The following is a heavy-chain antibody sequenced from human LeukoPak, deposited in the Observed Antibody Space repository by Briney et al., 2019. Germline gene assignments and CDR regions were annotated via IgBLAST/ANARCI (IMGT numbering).Heavy chain of an antibody. D-gene: IGHD3-9*01. CDR2: IYDSVTT. J-gene: IGHJ4*02. Sequence: PSETLSLTCTVSGGSISTYHWSWIRQPPGKGLEWIGYIYDSVTTNYNPSLKGRVTISADTSKNQFSLNLRSVTAADTAVYYCTRGMRYFDPDYWGQGTLVTVSS. CDR1: GGSISTYH. CDR3: TRGMRYFDPDY. V-gene: IGHV4-59*01.